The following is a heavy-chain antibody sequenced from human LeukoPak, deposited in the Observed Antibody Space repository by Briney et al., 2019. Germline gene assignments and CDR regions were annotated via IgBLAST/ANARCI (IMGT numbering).Heavy chain of an antibody. Sequence: PGGSLRLSCAASGFTFSSYWMGWVRQAPGKGLEWVANIKQDGSEKYYVDSVKGRFTISRDNTKNSLYLQMNSLRVEDTAVYYCARDDTVTTRVGFIDWGQGTLVTVSS. D-gene: IGHD4-17*01. CDR1: GFTFSSYW. V-gene: IGHV3-7*01. CDR3: ARDDTVTTRVGFID. J-gene: IGHJ4*02. CDR2: IKQDGSEK.